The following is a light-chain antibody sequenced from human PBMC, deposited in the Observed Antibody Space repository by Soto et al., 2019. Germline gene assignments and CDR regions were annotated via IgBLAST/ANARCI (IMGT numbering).Light chain of an antibody. Sequence: DLQMTQSPSSLSASVGDRVTITCRASQDISNSFAWFQQKPGKAPKSLIYDTYNLQSGVASRFSGSGSGTEFTLTINTLQPEDSATYYCQQYKSYPYTFGPGTTVDIK. CDR3: QQYKSYPYT. J-gene: IGKJ3*01. CDR1: QDISNS. V-gene: IGKV1-16*01. CDR2: DTY.